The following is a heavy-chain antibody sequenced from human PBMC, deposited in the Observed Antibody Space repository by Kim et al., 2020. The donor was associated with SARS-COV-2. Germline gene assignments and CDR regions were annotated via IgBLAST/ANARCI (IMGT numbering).Heavy chain of an antibody. CDR2: ISGSSTYI. D-gene: IGHD2-2*02. CDR1: GFSFSRYT. Sequence: GGSLRLSCVASGFSFSRYTINWVRQAPGRGLEWVSSISGSSTYIYYADSLKGRSTISRDNAKNSLHLQMNRLRAEDTAVYYCARVQGQDVVVVPAAIFVAYGMDVWGQGTTVTVSS. CDR3: ARVQGQDVVVVPAAIFVAYGMDV. V-gene: IGHV3-21*06. J-gene: IGHJ6*02.